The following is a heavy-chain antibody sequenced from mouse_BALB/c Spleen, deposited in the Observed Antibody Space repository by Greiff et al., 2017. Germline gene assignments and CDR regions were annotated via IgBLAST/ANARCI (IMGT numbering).Heavy chain of an antibody. CDR1: GFTFSSFG. J-gene: IGHJ4*01. D-gene: IGHD2-1*01. Sequence: DVKLVESGGGLVQPGGSRKLSCAASGFTFSSFGMHWVRQAPEKGLEWVAYISSCSSTIYYADTVKGRFTISRDNPKNTLFMQMTSLRSEDTAMYYCARRGGNYGYAMDYWGQGTSVTVSS. CDR3: ARRGGNYGYAMDY. V-gene: IGHV5-17*02. CDR2: ISSCSSTI.